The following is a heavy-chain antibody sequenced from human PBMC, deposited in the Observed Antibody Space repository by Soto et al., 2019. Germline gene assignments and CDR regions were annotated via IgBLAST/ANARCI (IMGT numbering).Heavy chain of an antibody. V-gene: IGHV4-59*13. Sequence: QVQLQESGPGMVKPSETLSLTCTVSGGSIRDNYWNWIRQSPGTGLEWIGYVFHSGSPNYNPSLRSRVTVSLDTPKNQVSLKLTSGAAADTAVYYCARGGVYGDYAWYYDLWGHGTLVTVSS. CDR2: VFHSGSP. CDR3: ARGGVYGDYAWYYDL. J-gene: IGHJ2*01. CDR1: GGSIRDNY. D-gene: IGHD4-17*01.